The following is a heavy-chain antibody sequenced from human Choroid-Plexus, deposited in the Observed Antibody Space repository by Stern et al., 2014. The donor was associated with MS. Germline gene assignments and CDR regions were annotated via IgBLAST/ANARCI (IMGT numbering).Heavy chain of an antibody. D-gene: IGHD2/OR15-2a*01. J-gene: IGHJ5*02. CDR3: AKDRQYLTYFFDH. Sequence: QVQLVESGGGVVQPGRPLRLSCAASGFTLGSCAMHWVRQAPGKRLAWVAGVSYDGSNKYYADSVKGRFTISRDNSQNTLYMQMSSLRPEDTAVYYCAKDRQYLTYFFDHWGQGSLVTVSS. CDR1: GFTLGSCA. CDR2: VSYDGSNK. V-gene: IGHV3-30*18.